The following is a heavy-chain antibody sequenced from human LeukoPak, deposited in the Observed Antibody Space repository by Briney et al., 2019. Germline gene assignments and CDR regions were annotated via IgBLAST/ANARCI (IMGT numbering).Heavy chain of an antibody. J-gene: IGHJ6*03. CDR3: ARLEAPYCSSTSCYTRNFYYYYYMDV. CDR2: ISSSSSTI. CDR1: GFTFSSYS. Sequence: LSGGSLRLSCAASGFTFSSYSMNWVRQAPGKGLEWVSYISSSSSTIYYADSVKGRFTISRDNAKNSLYLQINSLRAEDTAVYYCARLEAPYCSSTSCYTRNFYYYYYMDVWGKGTTVTVSS. V-gene: IGHV3-48*04. D-gene: IGHD2-2*02.